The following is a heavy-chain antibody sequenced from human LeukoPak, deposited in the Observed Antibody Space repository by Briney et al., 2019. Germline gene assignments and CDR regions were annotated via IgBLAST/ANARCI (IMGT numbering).Heavy chain of an antibody. CDR3: ARGGGYASPIGY. J-gene: IGHJ4*02. D-gene: IGHD5-12*01. CDR2: IYHSRST. Sequence: SETLSLTCTLSGGSISTYYRSWIRQPPAKGLEGIGYIYHSRSTNYNPSLKSRVTRSVDTSKNQFSLKLSSVTAADTAVYYCARGGGYASPIGYWGQGALVTVSS. CDR1: GGSISTYY. V-gene: IGHV4-59*01.